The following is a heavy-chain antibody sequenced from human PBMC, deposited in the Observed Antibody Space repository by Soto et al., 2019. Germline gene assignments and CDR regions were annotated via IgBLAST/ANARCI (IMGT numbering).Heavy chain of an antibody. V-gene: IGHV3-48*02. Sequence: EAQLVESGGGLVQPGGSLRLSCVASGFSFSSYSVSWVRQAPGKGLEWISHIDPTSSRIYYADSVKGRFAISRDNAENSLYLQVNSLRDEDTALYYCARDRLTWDAREAFDVWGQGTMVTVSS. D-gene: IGHD7-27*01. J-gene: IGHJ3*01. CDR2: IDPTSSRI. CDR1: GFSFSSYS. CDR3: ARDRLTWDAREAFDV.